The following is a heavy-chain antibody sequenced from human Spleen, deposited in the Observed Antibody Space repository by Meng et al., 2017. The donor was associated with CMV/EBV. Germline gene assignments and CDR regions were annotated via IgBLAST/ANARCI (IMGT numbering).Heavy chain of an antibody. D-gene: IGHD2-15*01. CDR1: GYTFNNYG. V-gene: IGHV1-18*01. CDR2: ITAYNGDT. J-gene: IGHJ6*02. CDR3: ASVVVVAAATRDYYYYGMDV. Sequence: ASVKVSCKASGYTFNNYGITWVRQAPGQGLEWMGWITAYNGDTTYAQKFQGRVTMTTDTSTSTAYMELRSLTSDDTAVYYCASVVVVAAATRDYYYYGMDVWGQGTTVTVSS.